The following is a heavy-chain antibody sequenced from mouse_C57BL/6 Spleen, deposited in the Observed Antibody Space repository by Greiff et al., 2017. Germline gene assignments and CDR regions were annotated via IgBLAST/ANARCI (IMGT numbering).Heavy chain of an antibody. Sequence: EVMLVESGGGLVQPGGSLSLSCAASGFTFTDYYMSWVRQPPGKALEWLGFIRNKANGYTTEYSASVKGRFTISRDNSQSILYLQMNALRAEDSATYYCASLSSSSYWYFDVWGTGTTVTVSS. J-gene: IGHJ1*03. CDR3: ASLSSSSYWYFDV. V-gene: IGHV7-3*01. D-gene: IGHD1-1*01. CDR2: IRNKANGYTT. CDR1: GFTFTDYY.